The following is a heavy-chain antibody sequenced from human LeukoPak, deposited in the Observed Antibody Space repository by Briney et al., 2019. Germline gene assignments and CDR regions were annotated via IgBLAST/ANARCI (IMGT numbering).Heavy chain of an antibody. D-gene: IGHD3-10*01. V-gene: IGHV3-48*04. CDR3: AREARKYYYGSGSYYAAINWFDP. J-gene: IGHJ5*02. Sequence: PGGSLRLSCAASGFTFSSYSVNWVRQAPGKGLEWVSYISSSSSTIYYADSVKGRFTISRDNAKNSLYLQMNSLRAEDTAVYYCAREARKYYYGSGSYYAAINWFDPWGQGTLVTVSS. CDR2: ISSSSSTI. CDR1: GFTFSSYS.